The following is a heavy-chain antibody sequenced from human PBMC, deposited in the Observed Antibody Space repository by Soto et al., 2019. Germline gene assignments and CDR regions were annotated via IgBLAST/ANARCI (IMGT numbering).Heavy chain of an antibody. J-gene: IGHJ5*02. CDR3: AKDRGTTWDGSFDP. CDR1: GFNFSNYA. D-gene: IGHD2-2*01. CDR2: ISRSGSGT. Sequence: EVHLLESGGGLAQPGGSLRLSCAASGFNFSNYAMSWVRQAPGKGLEWVSAISRSGSGTYYGNSVRGRFTISRDNSRDTLFLQMNGLRGDDTAIYYCAKDRGTTWDGSFDPWGPGILVIVSS. V-gene: IGHV3-23*01.